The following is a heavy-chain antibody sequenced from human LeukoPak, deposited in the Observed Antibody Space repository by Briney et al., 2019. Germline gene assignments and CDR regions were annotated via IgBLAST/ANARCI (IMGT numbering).Heavy chain of an antibody. V-gene: IGHV3-21*01. CDR3: ASVPPREVGATYFDY. CDR1: GFTFSSYS. CDR2: ISSSSSYI. Sequence: PGGSLRLSCAASGFTFSSYSMNWVRQAPGKGLEWVSSISSSSSYIYYADSVKGRFTISSDNSKNTLYLQMNSLRAEDTAVYYCASVPPREVGATYFDYWGQGTLVTVSS. J-gene: IGHJ4*02. D-gene: IGHD1-26*01.